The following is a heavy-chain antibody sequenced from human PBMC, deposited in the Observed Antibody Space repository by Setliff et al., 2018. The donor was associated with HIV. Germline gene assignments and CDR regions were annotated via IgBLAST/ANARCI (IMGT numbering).Heavy chain of an antibody. CDR3: AKRTFGSGRLDP. Sequence: GASVKVSCKASGYTFTTYAIHWVRQAPGQRLEFMGWINAGNGNTKYSQRFQGRVTITIDTSASTAYMELSSLRSEDTVVYYCAKRTFGSGRLDPWGQGTLVTVSS. CDR1: GYTFTTYA. V-gene: IGHV1-3*01. J-gene: IGHJ5*02. CDR2: INAGNGNT. D-gene: IGHD3-16*01.